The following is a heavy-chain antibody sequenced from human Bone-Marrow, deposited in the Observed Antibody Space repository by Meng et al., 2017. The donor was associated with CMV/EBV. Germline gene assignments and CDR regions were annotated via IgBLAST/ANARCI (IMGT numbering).Heavy chain of an antibody. CDR3: TRGGTSAMRDGMDV. V-gene: IGHV3-49*04. CDR2: IRKNGYGGTT. D-gene: IGHD2-2*01. Sequence: GESLKISCAASGFTFSSYGMHWVRQAPGKGPEWAGLIRKNGYGGTTEYAASVKGRFTISRDDSKSIAYLQMNSLKIEDTAVYYCTRGGTSAMRDGMDVWGQGTTVTVSS. CDR1: GFTFSSYG. J-gene: IGHJ6*02.